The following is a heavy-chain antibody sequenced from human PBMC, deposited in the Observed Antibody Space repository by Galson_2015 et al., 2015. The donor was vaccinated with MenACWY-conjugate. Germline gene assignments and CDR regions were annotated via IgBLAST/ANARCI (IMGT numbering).Heavy chain of an antibody. D-gene: IGHD2-2*02. CDR2: ISAYNGNT. CDR1: GYTFTSYG. J-gene: IGHJ6*02. V-gene: IGHV1-18*04. Sequence: SVKVSCKASGYTFTSYGISWVRQAPGQGLEWMGWISAYNGNTNYAQKLQGRVTMTTDTSTSTAYMELRSLRSDDTAVYYCARDSGDIVVVPAAIGGANGMDVWGQGTTVTVSS. CDR3: ARDSGDIVVVPAAIGGANGMDV.